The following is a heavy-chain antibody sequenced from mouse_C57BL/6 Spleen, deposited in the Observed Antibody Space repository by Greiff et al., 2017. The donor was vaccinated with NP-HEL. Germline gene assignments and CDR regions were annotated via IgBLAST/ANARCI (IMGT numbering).Heavy chain of an antibody. J-gene: IGHJ2*01. CDR3: ARSELGRGYFDY. CDR2: IYPGDGDT. Sequence: QVQLKQSGPELVKPGASVKISCKASGYAFSSSWMNWVKQRPGQGLEWIGRIYPGDGDTNYNGKFKGKATLTADKSSSTAYMQLSSLTSEDSAVYFCARSELGRGYFDYWGQGTTLTVSS. CDR1: GYAFSSSW. V-gene: IGHV1-82*01. D-gene: IGHD4-1*01.